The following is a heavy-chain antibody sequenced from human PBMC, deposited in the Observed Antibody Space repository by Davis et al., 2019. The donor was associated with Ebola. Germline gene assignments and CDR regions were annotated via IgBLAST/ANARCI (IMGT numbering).Heavy chain of an antibody. CDR2: VYYSGST. Sequence: MPGGSLRLSCTVSGGSISSYYWNWIRQPPGKGLEWIGYVYYSGSTNYNPSLKSRVTISVDTSKNQFSLKLSSVTAADTAVYYCASIPSDSSGYYYFDYWGQGTLVTVSS. CDR3: ASIPSDSSGYYYFDY. CDR1: GGSISSYY. V-gene: IGHV4-59*01. D-gene: IGHD3-22*01. J-gene: IGHJ4*02.